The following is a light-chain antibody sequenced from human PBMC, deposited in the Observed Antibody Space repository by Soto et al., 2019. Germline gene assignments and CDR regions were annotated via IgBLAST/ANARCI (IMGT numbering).Light chain of an antibody. CDR1: QRVSNY. CDR2: DAS. Sequence: EIVLTQSPSTLSLSPGERATLSGSARQRVSNYLACYPQKPGHAPSLLTYDASNRATGIPARFSDSASGTASTHTIRSLEPEHFAVYYRQQRSNCTRFTFGQRTKVQIK. V-gene: IGKV3-11*01. CDR3: QQRSNCTRFT. J-gene: IGKJ2*01.